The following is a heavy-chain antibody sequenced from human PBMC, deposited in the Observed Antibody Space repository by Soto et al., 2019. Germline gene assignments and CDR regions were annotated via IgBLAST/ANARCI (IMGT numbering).Heavy chain of an antibody. J-gene: IGHJ6*02. CDR1: GGSFSGYY. CDR2: INHSGST. V-gene: IGHV4-34*01. Sequence: SETLSLTCAVYGGSFSGYYWSWIRQPPGKGLEWIGEINHSGSTNYNPSLKSRVTISVDTSKNQFSLKLSSVTAADTAVYYCARAHSGMDVWGQGTTVTVSS. CDR3: ARAHSGMDV.